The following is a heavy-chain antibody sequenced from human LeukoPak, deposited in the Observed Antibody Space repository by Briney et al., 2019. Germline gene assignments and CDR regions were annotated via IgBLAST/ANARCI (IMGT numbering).Heavy chain of an antibody. V-gene: IGHV3-23*01. CDR2: IIGIGGST. CDR3: AKEGDYVWGDYYYYMDV. Sequence: GASLRLSCAASGFTFSSYAMSWVRQAPGKGLEWVSSIIGIGGSTYYADSVKGRFTIYRDNSKNTLYLQMNSLRAEDTAVYYCAKEGDYVWGDYYYYMDVWGKGTTVTVSS. CDR1: GFTFSSYA. D-gene: IGHD3-16*01. J-gene: IGHJ6*03.